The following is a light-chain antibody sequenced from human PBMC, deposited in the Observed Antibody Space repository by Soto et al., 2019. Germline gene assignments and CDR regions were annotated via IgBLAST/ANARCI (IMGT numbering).Light chain of an antibody. CDR3: QQRSNWPPT. CDR1: QSVSSY. J-gene: IGKJ1*01. Sequence: EIVLTQSPATLSLSPGERATLSCRASQSVSSYLAWYQQKPGQAPRLLIYDASNRATGIPARLSGSGSWTDFTLTISSLEPEDFAVYYCQQRSNWPPTFGQGTKVEIK. V-gene: IGKV3-11*01. CDR2: DAS.